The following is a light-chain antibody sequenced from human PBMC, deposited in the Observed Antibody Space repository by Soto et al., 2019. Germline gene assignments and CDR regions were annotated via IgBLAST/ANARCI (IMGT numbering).Light chain of an antibody. J-gene: IGLJ3*02. Sequence: QSALTQPASVSGSPGQSITISCTGTSSDIGGYNYVSWYQHHPGKAPTLIIYDVSNRPSGVSNRFSGSKSGNTASLTISGLQTEDEADYYCSSNTRGSTLVFGGGTKVTVL. V-gene: IGLV2-14*03. CDR2: DVS. CDR1: SSDIGGYNY. CDR3: SSNTRGSTLV.